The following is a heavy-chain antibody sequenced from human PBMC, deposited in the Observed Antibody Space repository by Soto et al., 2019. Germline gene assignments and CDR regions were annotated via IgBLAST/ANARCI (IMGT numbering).Heavy chain of an antibody. CDR3: TRGWIFGPLINWFDP. V-gene: IGHV3-49*03. Sequence: EAQLVESGGVLVQPGRSLRLSCTASGFTFGDNAMSWFRQAPGKGLEWVGFIRSKAYGGTIEYAASVKGRFTISRDDSKSVAYLQMNSLQTEDTALYFCTRGWIFGPLINWFDPWGQGTLVTVSS. J-gene: IGHJ5*02. CDR2: IRSKAYGGTI. D-gene: IGHD3-3*01. CDR1: GFTFGDNA.